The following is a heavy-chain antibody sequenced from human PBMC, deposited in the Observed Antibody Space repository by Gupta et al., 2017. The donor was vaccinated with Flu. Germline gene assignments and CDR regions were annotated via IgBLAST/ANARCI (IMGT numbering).Heavy chain of an antibody. V-gene: IGHV4-39*01. CDR3: ARRRDSSTTAWY. D-gene: IGHD6-13*01. Sequence: WIRQPRGKGLEWIGSIYYSGSTYYNPSLKSRVTISVDTSKNQFSLKLSSVTAADTAVYYCARRRDSSTTAWYWGQGTLVTVSS. J-gene: IGHJ4*02. CDR2: IYYSGST.